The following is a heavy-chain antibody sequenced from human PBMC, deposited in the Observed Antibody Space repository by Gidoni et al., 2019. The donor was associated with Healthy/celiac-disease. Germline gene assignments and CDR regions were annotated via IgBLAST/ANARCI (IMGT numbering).Heavy chain of an antibody. J-gene: IGHJ4*02. CDR2: ISGSGGST. CDR3: AKGSYYNPPYYFDY. D-gene: IGHD3-10*01. Sequence: EVQLLESGGGLVQPEGYLRLPGPAPGFTFSSYAMSWVRQAPGKGLEWCCAISGSGGSTYYADSVKGRFTISRDNSKNTLYLQMNSLRAEDTAVYYCAKGSYYNPPYYFDYWGQGTLVTVSS. CDR1: GFTFSSYA. V-gene: IGHV3-23*01.